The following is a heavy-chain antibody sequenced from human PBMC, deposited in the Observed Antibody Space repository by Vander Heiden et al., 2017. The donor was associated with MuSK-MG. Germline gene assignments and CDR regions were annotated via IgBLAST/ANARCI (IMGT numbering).Heavy chain of an antibody. V-gene: IGHV4-61*01. Sequence: SETLSLTCTVSGGSVSSGSYYWSWIRQPPGKGLEWIGYIYYSGSTNYNPSLKSRVTISVDTSKNQFSLKLSSVTAADTAVYYCARGVGYCSGGSCDIYYYGMDVWGQGTTVTVSS. CDR2: IYYSGST. CDR1: GGSVSSGSYY. CDR3: ARGVGYCSGGSCDIYYYGMDV. J-gene: IGHJ6*02. D-gene: IGHD2-15*01.